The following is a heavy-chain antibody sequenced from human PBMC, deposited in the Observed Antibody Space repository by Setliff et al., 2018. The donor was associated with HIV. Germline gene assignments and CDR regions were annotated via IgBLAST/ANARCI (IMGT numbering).Heavy chain of an antibody. CDR1: GFTFSTYA. CDR2: ISSGGDT. D-gene: IGHD5-12*01. V-gene: IGHV3-23*01. CDR3: ALSGANLFDP. J-gene: IGHJ5*02. Sequence: PGGSLRLSCAASGFTFSTYAMVWVRQAPGKGLEWVSTISSGGDTYYGDSVKGRFTISRDNSRDTLYLQVNKLRAEDTAVYYCALSGANLFDPWGQGILVTVSS.